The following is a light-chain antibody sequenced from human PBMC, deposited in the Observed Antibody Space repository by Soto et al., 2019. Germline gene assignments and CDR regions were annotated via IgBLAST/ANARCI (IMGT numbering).Light chain of an antibody. Sequence: IVLTQSPGTLSLSPGERATLSCRTSQTVTSSFLAWYQQKPGQAPRLLIYGASNRATDIPDRFSGSGSGTAFTLAISRVGPEDSAVYYCQQYGSSPRTFGQGTKVDI. CDR2: GAS. CDR1: QTVTSSF. CDR3: QQYGSSPRT. J-gene: IGKJ1*01. V-gene: IGKV3-20*01.